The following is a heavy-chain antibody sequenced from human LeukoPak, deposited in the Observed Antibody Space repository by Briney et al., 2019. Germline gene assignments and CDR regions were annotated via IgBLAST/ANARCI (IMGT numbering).Heavy chain of an antibody. CDR1: GGSTRDYL. D-gene: IGHD2/OR15-2a*01. J-gene: IGHJ4*02. CDR3: ARAGRIEETSTYYFDY. CDR2: VSYIGRT. Sequence: SETLSLTCTVSGGSTRDYLWSWIRQPPGKGLEWLGYVSYIGRTNYNPSLKSRVSISVDSSKNRFSLRLTSVTAADTAVYYCARAGRIEETSTYYFDYWGEGTLVTVSS. V-gene: IGHV4-59*01.